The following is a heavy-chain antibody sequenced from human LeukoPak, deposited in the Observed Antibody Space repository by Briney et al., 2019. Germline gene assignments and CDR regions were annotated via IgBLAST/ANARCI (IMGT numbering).Heavy chain of an antibody. Sequence: PSEILSLTCAVYGGSFSGYYWSWIRQPPGKGLEWIGEINHSGSTNYNPSLKSRVTISVDTSKNQFSLKLSSVTAADTAVYYCARLPYYDILTGYYNRVDYYYYYMDVWGKGTTVTVSS. CDR2: INHSGST. CDR3: ARLPYYDILTGYYNRVDYYYYYMDV. V-gene: IGHV4-34*01. J-gene: IGHJ6*03. D-gene: IGHD3-9*01. CDR1: GGSFSGYY.